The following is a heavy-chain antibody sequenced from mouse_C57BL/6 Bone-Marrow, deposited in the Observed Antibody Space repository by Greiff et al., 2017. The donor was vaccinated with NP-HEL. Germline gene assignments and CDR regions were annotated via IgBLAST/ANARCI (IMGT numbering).Heavy chain of an antibody. CDR1: GFTFSDYY. Sequence: EVKLMESGGGLVQPGGSLKLSCAASGFTFSDYYMYWVRQTPGKRLEWVAYISNGGGSTYYPDTVKGRFTISRDNAKNTLYLQMSRLKSEDTAMYYCARHDYSHAMDYWGQGTSVTVSS. CDR3: ARHDYSHAMDY. CDR2: ISNGGGST. V-gene: IGHV5-12*01. J-gene: IGHJ4*01. D-gene: IGHD2-13*01.